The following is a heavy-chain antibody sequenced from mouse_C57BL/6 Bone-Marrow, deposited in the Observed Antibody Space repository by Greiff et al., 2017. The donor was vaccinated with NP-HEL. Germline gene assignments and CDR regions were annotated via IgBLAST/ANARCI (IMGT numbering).Heavy chain of an antibody. D-gene: IGHD3-2*02. Sequence: QVQLQQPGAELVKPGASVKLSCKASGYTFTSYWMHWVKQRPGRGLEWIGRIDPNSGGTKYNEKFKSKATLTVDKPSSTAYMQLSSLTSEDSAVYYCASAQARIYYYAMDYWGQGTSVTVSS. CDR2: IDPNSGGT. J-gene: IGHJ4*01. CDR1: GYTFTSYW. CDR3: ASAQARIYYYAMDY. V-gene: IGHV1-72*01.